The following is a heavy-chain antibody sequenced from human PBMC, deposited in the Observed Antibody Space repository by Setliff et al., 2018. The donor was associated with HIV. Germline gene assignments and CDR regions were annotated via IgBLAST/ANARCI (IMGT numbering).Heavy chain of an antibody. CDR3: ARVGGKGYSNFLDS. CDR1: GGSISSGSYY. V-gene: IGHV4-61*02. J-gene: IGHJ4*02. Sequence: SETLSLTCNVSGGSISSGSYYWSWIRQPAGKGLEWIGRIYSSGSTNYNPSLKSRVTISVDTSKNHFSLNLTSVTAADTAIYFCARVGGKGYSNFLDSWGQGLLVTVSS. CDR2: IYSSGST. D-gene: IGHD2-15*01.